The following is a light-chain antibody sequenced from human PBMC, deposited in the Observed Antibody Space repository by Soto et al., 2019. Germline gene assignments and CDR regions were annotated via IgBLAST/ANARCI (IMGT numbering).Light chain of an antibody. V-gene: IGLV7-46*01. J-gene: IGLJ2*01. CDR3: LLSYSGARLV. CDR1: TGAVTSGHY. Sequence: QAVVTQEPSLTVSPGGTVTLTCGSSTGAVTSGHYPYWFQQKPGQAPRTLMYGTSNKHSWTPARFSGSLLGGKAALTLSSAQPEDEAEYYCLLSYSGARLVFGGGTKLTVL. CDR2: GTS.